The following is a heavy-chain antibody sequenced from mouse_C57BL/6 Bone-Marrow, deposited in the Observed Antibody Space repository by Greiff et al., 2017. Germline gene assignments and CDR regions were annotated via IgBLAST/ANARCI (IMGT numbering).Heavy chain of an antibody. V-gene: IGHV1-9*01. CDR3: ARWGYAMDY. J-gene: IGHJ4*01. CDR2: ILPGSGST. Sequence: VKVVESGAELMKPGASVKLSCKATGYTFTGYWIEWVKQRPGHGLEWIGEILPGSGSTNYNEKFKGKATLTADTSSNTAYMQLSSLTTEDSAIYYCARWGYAMDYWGQGTSVTVSS. CDR1: GYTFTGYW.